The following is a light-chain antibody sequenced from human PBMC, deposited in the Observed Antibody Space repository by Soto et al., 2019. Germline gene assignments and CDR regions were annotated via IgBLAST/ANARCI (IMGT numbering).Light chain of an antibody. Sequence: DIQMPQSPSFVSASVGDRVTITCRASQGISRWLAWYQQRPGKAPELLIYGASILQSGVPSRFSGSGSVTDFTLTISSLQTDDFATYYCQQANSFPLNFGQGTRLEIK. CDR3: QQANSFPLN. CDR1: QGISRW. CDR2: GAS. V-gene: IGKV1-12*01. J-gene: IGKJ5*01.